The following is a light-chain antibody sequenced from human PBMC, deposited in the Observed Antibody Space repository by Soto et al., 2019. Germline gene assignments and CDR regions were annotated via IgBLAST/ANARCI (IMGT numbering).Light chain of an antibody. J-gene: IGLJ3*02. Sequence: QSVLTQPASVSGSPGQSITISCTGTSSDVGGYNSVSWYQQHPGKAPQLMIYDVSYRPSGVSDRFSGSKSGNTASLTVSGLRAEDEADYYCSSYASSGTRVFGGGTQLTVL. CDR1: SSDVGGYNS. CDR2: DVS. V-gene: IGLV2-14*01. CDR3: SSYASSGTRV.